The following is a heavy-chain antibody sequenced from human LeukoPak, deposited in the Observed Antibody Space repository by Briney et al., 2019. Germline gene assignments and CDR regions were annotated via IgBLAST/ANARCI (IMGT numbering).Heavy chain of an antibody. CDR2: ITSNGGFI. V-gene: IGHV3-21*01. CDR3: AQKFDL. Sequence: GGSLRLSCAASTFTFRYYTMNWVRQAPGKGLEWVASITSNGGFIQYADSVRGRFTISRDNANYSLYLQMDSLRAEDTAVYYCAQKFDLWGRGTLVTVSS. CDR1: TFTFRYYT. J-gene: IGHJ2*01.